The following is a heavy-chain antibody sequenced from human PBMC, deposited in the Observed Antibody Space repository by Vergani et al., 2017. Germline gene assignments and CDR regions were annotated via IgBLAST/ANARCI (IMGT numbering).Heavy chain of an antibody. V-gene: IGHV3-48*01. CDR3: ARGSEVGFDY. J-gene: IGHJ4*02. CDR1: GFTFSSYS. CDR2: ISSSSSTI. Sequence: EVQLVESGGGLVQPGGSLRLSCAASGFTFSSYSTNWVRQAPGKGLEWVSYISSSSSTIYYADSVKGRFTISRDNAKNSLYLQMNSLRAEDTAVYYCARGSEVGFDYWGQGTLVTVSS. D-gene: IGHD3-16*01.